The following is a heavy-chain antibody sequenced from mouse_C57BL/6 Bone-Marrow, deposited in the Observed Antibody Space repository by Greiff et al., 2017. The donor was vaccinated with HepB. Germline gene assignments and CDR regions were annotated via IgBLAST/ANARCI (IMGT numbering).Heavy chain of an antibody. D-gene: IGHD1-1*01. V-gene: IGHV1-22*01. CDR1: GYTFTDYN. CDR3: ARAGYGSSPFAY. Sequence: VQLKESGPELVKPGASVKMSCKASGYTFTDYNMHWVKQSHGKSLEWIGYINPNNGGTSYNQKFKGKATLTVNKSSSTAYMELRSLTSEDSAVYYCARAGYGSSPFAYWGQGTLVTVSA. J-gene: IGHJ3*01. CDR2: INPNNGGT.